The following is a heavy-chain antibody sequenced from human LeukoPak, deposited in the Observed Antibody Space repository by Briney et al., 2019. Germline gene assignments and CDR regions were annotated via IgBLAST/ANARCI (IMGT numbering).Heavy chain of an antibody. D-gene: IGHD2-15*01. CDR3: AIGLLFDY. Sequence: SETLSLTCTVPGGSISSYYWSWIRQPPGKGLEWIGYIYYSGSTNYNPSLKSRVTISVDTSKNQFSLKLSSVPAADTAVYYCAIGLLFDYWGQGTLVTVSS. V-gene: IGHV4-59*01. CDR1: GGSISSYY. CDR2: IYYSGST. J-gene: IGHJ4*02.